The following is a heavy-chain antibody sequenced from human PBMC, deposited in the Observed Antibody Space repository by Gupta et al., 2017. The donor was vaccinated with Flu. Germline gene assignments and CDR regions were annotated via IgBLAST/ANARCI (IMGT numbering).Heavy chain of an antibody. Sequence: EVQLVQSGGGLVQPGGSLKLSCAGSGFTFVGCNIHWGSQASGKGVEWVGRIRGKANSYATAYSDAVRGRFILSRDDSKNTTYLQMYSPKTEDTAVYDCTRSKIFGVVNDFDYWGQGTPVTVSS. CDR1: GFTFVGCN. CDR2: IRGKANSYAT. J-gene: IGHJ4*02. D-gene: IGHD3-3*01. CDR3: TRSKIFGVVNDFDY. V-gene: IGHV3-73*02.